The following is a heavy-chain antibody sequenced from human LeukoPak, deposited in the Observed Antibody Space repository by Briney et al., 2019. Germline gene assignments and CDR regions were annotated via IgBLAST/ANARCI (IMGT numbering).Heavy chain of an antibody. CDR1: GFTFGSYA. J-gene: IGHJ4*02. CDR3: ARDRPTGASRLFVVQ. V-gene: IGHV3-21*06. CDR2: MSSGGGYI. D-gene: IGHD2-15*01. Sequence: GGSLRLSCAASGFTFGSYAMTWVRQAPGKGLEWVSSMSSGGGYIYYADSVRGRFTISRDNAKNSLYLLMNSLRVDDTAVYYCARDRPTGASRLFVVQWGQGTLVTVSS.